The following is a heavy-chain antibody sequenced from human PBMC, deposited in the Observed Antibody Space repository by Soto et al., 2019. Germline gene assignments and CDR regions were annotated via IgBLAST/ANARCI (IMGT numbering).Heavy chain of an antibody. J-gene: IGHJ4*02. Sequence: SETLSLTCTVSGGSISSYYWSWIRQPPGKGLEWIGYIYYSGSTNYNPSLKSRVTISVDTSKNQFSLKLSSVTAADTAVYYCARHPQGYYDFWSGYYSYFDYWGQGTLVTVSS. CDR2: IYYSGST. D-gene: IGHD3-3*01. CDR1: GGSISSYY. CDR3: ARHPQGYYDFWSGYYSYFDY. V-gene: IGHV4-59*08.